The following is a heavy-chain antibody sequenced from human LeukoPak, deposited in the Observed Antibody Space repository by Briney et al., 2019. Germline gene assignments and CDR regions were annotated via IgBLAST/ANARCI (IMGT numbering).Heavy chain of an antibody. V-gene: IGHV3-7*01. CDR2: IKKDGSEK. CDR1: GFTFDTYW. CDR3: ARDQWWQLIAVAMTSYFDC. Sequence: PGGSLRLSCAASGFTFDTYWMSWVRQAPGKGLEWVANIKKDGSEKYYVDSVKGRFTISRDNAKNSLYLQRNSLRAEDTAVYYCARDQWWQLIAVAMTSYFDCWGQGTLVTVSS. D-gene: IGHD6-19*01. J-gene: IGHJ4*02.